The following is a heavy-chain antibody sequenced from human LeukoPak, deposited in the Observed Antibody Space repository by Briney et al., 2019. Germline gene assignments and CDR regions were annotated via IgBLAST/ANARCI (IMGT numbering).Heavy chain of an antibody. CDR1: GGSFSGYY. CDR2: INHSGST. CDR3: ARSAPEYGFRGYSYGLPAFDY. D-gene: IGHD5-18*01. J-gene: IGHJ4*02. V-gene: IGHV4-34*01. Sequence: SETLSLTCAVYGGSFSGYYWSWIRQPPGKGLEWIGEINHSGSTNYNPSLKSRVTISVDTSKNQFSLKLGSVTAADTAVYYCARSAPEYGFRGYSYGLPAFDYWGQGTLVTVSS.